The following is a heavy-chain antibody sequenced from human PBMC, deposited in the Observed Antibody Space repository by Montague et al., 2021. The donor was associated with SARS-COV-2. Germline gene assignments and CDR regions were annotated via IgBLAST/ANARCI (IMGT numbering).Heavy chain of an antibody. J-gene: IGHJ4*02. CDR3: ARDFQTGRYYFDF. Sequence: TLSLTCTVSGAPINIGNYYWNWIRQPAGKGLGWIGRIYTSGRTDYNPSLKSRLTISFNTSKNEFSLRLNSLTAADTAVYYCARDFQTGRYYFDFWGQGTLVIVSS. CDR2: IYTSGRT. V-gene: IGHV4-61*02. D-gene: IGHD3-10*01. CDR1: GAPINIGNYY.